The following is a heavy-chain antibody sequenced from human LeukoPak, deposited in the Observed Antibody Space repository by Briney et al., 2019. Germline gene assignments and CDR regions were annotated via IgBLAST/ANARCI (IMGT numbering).Heavy chain of an antibody. CDR3: ARDLDWILFDY. CDR1: GFTSSTYW. CDR2: IKQDGSEK. J-gene: IGHJ4*02. D-gene: IGHD3-9*01. V-gene: IGHV3-7*01. Sequence: GGSLRLSCAASGFTSSTYWMSWVRQAPGKGLEWVANIKQDGSEKYYVDSVKGRFTISRDNAKNSLYLEMNSLRAEDTAVYYCARDLDWILFDYWGQGTLVAVSS.